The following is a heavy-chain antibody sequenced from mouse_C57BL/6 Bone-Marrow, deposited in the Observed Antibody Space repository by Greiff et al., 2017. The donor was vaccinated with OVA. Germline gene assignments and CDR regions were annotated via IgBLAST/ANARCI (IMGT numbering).Heavy chain of an antibody. J-gene: IGHJ2*01. Sequence: EVKLMESGGDLVKPGGSLKLSCAASGFTFSSYGMSWVRQTPDKRLEWVATISSGGSYTYYPDSVKGRFTISRDNAKNTLYLQMSSLKHEDTGVYYCARRARRFDYWGPGTTLTVSS. V-gene: IGHV5-6*02. CDR2: ISSGGSYT. CDR3: ARRARRFDY. CDR1: GFTFSSYG.